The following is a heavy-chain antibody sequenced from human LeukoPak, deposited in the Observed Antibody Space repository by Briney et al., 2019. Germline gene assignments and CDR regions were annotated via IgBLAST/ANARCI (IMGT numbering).Heavy chain of an antibody. D-gene: IGHD4-17*01. CDR2: IYYSGST. CDR3: ARGGTTVTPGLLWFAP. V-gene: IGHV4-59*01. J-gene: IGHJ5*02. CDR1: GGSINSYY. Sequence: KPSETLSLTCTVSGGSINSYYWSWIRQPPGKGLEWIGYIYYSGSTNYNPSLKSRVTISVDTSKNQFSLKLSSVTAADTAVYYCARGGTTVTPGLLWFAPWGQGTLVTVSS.